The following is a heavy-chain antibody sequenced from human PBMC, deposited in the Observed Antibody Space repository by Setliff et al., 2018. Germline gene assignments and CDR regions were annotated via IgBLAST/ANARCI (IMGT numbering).Heavy chain of an antibody. CDR1: GFTFSSYA. CDR3: AKDEGRFGDIVATSIDY. D-gene: IGHD5-12*01. J-gene: IGHJ4*02. Sequence: PGGSLRLSCAASGFTFSSYAMHWVRQAPGKGLEWVAVISYDGSNKYYADSVKGRFTISRDNSKNTLYLQMNSLRAEDTAVYYCAKDEGRFGDIVATSIDYWGQGTLVTVSS. V-gene: IGHV3-30-3*01. CDR2: ISYDGSNK.